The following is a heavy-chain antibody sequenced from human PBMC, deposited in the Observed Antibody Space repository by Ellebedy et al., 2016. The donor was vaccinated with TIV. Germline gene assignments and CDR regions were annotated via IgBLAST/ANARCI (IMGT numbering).Heavy chain of an antibody. CDR1: GGTFSSYA. V-gene: IGHV1-69*13. CDR2: IIPIFGTA. J-gene: IGHJ6*02. CDR3: ARDQNGYSYGYGGYYYGMDV. Sequence: ASVKVSCKASGGTFSSYAISWVRRAPGQGLEWMGGIIPIFGTANYAQKFQGRVTITADESTSTAYMELSSLRSEDTAVYYCARDQNGYSYGYGGYYYGMDVWGQGTTVTVSS. D-gene: IGHD5-18*01.